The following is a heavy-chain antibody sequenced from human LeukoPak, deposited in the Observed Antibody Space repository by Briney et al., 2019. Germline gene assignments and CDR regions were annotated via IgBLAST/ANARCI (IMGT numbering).Heavy chain of an antibody. CDR2: ISGSGGST. CDR3: ARGSLDSSGYPYYFDY. D-gene: IGHD3-22*01. Sequence: PGGSLRLSCAASGFTFSSSAMSWVRQAPGKGLEWVSGISGSGGSTYYADSVKGRFTISRDNSKNTLYLQMNSLRAEDTAVYYCARGSLDSSGYPYYFDYWGQGTLVTVSS. CDR1: GFTFSSSA. J-gene: IGHJ4*02. V-gene: IGHV3-23*01.